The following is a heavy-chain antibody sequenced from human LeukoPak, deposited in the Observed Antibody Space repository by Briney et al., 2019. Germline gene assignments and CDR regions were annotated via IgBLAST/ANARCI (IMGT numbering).Heavy chain of an antibody. Sequence: GGSLRLSCAASGFTFSSYSMNWVRQAPGKGLEWVSYISSSSSTIYYADSVKGRFTISRDNAKNSLYLQMNSLRAEDTAVYYCARDLFGPLDYWGQGTLATVSS. CDR2: ISSSSSTI. CDR1: GFTFSSYS. V-gene: IGHV3-48*01. D-gene: IGHD2-21*01. J-gene: IGHJ4*02. CDR3: ARDLFGPLDY.